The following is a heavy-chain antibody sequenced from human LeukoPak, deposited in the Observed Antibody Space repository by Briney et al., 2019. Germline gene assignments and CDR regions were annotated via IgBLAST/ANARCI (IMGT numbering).Heavy chain of an antibody. CDR1: GFTFSSYA. V-gene: IGHV3-23*01. J-gene: IGHJ4*02. CDR3: AKAISGWYYFDY. CDR2: ISGSGGLT. Sequence: PGGSLRLPCATSGFTFSSYAMTWVRQAPGKGLEWVSGISGSGGLTNYADSVKGRFTISRDNSKNTLYLEMNSLRAEDTAVYYCAKAISGWYYFDYWGQGTLLTVSS. D-gene: IGHD6-19*01.